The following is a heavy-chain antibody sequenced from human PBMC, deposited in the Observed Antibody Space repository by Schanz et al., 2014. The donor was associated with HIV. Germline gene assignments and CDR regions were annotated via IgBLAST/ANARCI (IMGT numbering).Heavy chain of an antibody. CDR3: ARDPSGRPTSTMDV. Sequence: HVQLVQSGAEVKSPGASVKVSCRASGYSFTDHYIHWVRQAPGQGLEWMGWINPNSGASKFVQKFQGRVAMTRDTSMSTAFMEMTRLRSDDTAVYFCARDPSGRPTSTMDVWGQGTTVTVSS. V-gene: IGHV1-2*02. J-gene: IGHJ6*02. D-gene: IGHD1-26*01. CDR1: GYSFTDHY. CDR2: INPNSGAS.